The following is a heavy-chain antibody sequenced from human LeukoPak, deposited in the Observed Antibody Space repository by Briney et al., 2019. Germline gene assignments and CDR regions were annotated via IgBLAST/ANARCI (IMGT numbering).Heavy chain of an antibody. CDR3: ARDTTTVTTIFDS. D-gene: IGHD4-17*01. CDR2: IYPGESIHASENT. CDR1: GVSISAYY. Sequence: PSETLSLTCSVSGVSISAYYWSWLRQPAGKGLEWIGRIYPGESIHASENTNYNPSLKSRVSMSGDTSKNQVSLKLRSVTAADTAVYYGARDTTTVTTIFDSWGQGTLVTVSS. J-gene: IGHJ4*02. V-gene: IGHV4-4*07.